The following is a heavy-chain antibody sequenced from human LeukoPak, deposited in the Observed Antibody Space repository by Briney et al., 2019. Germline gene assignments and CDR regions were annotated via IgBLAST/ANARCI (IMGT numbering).Heavy chain of an antibody. D-gene: IGHD2-2*01. V-gene: IGHV3-48*04. J-gene: IGHJ3*02. CDR1: GFTFSSYS. CDR3: ASLGYEVSFDI. Sequence: GGSLRLSCAASGFTFSSYSMNWVRQAPGKGLEWVSYISSSGSTIYYADSVKGRLTISRDNAKNSLYLQMNSLRAEDTAVYYCASLGYEVSFDIWGQGTMVTVSS. CDR2: ISSSGSTI.